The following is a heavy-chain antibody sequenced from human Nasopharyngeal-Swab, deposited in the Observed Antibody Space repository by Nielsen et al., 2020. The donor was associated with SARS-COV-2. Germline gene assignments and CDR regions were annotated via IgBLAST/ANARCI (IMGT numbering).Heavy chain of an antibody. D-gene: IGHD2-2*03. V-gene: IGHV3-23*01. CDR3: AKFPRYDLYSFQSGYFQN. J-gene: IGHJ4*02. CDR2: ISGGGGST. Sequence: GGSLRRSCAASGFTFRSYAMSWVRQAPGKGLEWVAGISGGGGSTYYADPVKGRFTISRDNYNSKNTVDLQMNSLRAEDTAVYYCAKFPRYDLYSFQSGYFQNWGQGTLVTVSS. CDR1: GFTFRSYA.